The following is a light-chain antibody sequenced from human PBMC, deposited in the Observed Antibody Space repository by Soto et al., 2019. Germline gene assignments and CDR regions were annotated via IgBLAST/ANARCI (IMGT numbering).Light chain of an antibody. Sequence: EIVFTQYPGTLSLSPGERSTLSCLASQSVSSNLAWYQQKPGQAPRLLIYGASNRATGIPARFSGSGSGTEFTLTISSLQSEDFAVYYCQQSNNWPPITVGQVTRLDIK. V-gene: IGKV3-15*01. CDR1: QSVSSN. CDR3: QQSNNWPPIT. CDR2: GAS. J-gene: IGKJ5*01.